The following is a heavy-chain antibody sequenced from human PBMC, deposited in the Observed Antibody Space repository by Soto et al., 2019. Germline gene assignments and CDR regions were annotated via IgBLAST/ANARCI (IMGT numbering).Heavy chain of an antibody. V-gene: IGHV3-23*01. CDR3: AKTESFNGYYNAFDY. CDR1: GFSFSGYA. Sequence: LRLSCAASGFSFSGYAVTWVRQAPGKGLEWVSAISGSGASTYYADSVKGRFTISRDDPKNTLHLQMNSLRAEDTALYYCAKTESFNGYYNAFDYCGRGTQPTVSS. D-gene: IGHD3-9*01. CDR2: ISGSGAST. J-gene: IGHJ4*02.